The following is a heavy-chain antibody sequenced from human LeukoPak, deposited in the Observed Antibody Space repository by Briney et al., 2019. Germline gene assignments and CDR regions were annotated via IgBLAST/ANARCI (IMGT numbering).Heavy chain of an antibody. V-gene: IGHV3-9*01. D-gene: IGHD6-19*01. CDR2: ISWNSGRI. Sequence: GRSLRLSCAASGFTFDDYAMHWVRQAPGKGLEWVSGISWNSGRIGYADSVKGRFTISRDNAKNSLYLQMNSLRAEDTALYYCAKDGASSGWYYFDYWGQGTLVTVSS. J-gene: IGHJ4*02. CDR3: AKDGASSGWYYFDY. CDR1: GFTFDDYA.